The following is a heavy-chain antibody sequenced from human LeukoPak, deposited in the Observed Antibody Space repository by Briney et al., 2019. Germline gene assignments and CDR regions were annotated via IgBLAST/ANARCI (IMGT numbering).Heavy chain of an antibody. CDR3: ARVFSGSYDAFDI. Sequence: GGSLRLSCAASGFTFSSYIMNWVRRAPGKGLEWVSSISSSSSYIYYADSVKGRLTISRDNAKNSLYLQMNSLRAEDTAVYYCARVFSGSYDAFDIWGQGTMVTVSS. CDR2: ISSSSSYI. CDR1: GFTFSSYI. D-gene: IGHD1-26*01. V-gene: IGHV3-21*01. J-gene: IGHJ3*02.